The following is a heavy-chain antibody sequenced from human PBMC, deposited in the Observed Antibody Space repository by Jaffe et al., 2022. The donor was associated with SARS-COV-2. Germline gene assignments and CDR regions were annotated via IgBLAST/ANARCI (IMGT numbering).Heavy chain of an antibody. CDR2: INHSGST. Sequence: QVQLQQWGAGLLKPSETLSLTCAVYGGSFSGYYWSWIRQPPGKGLEWIGEINHSGSTNYNPSLKSRVTISVDTSKNQFSLKLSSVTAADTAVYYCARGGGASVVTTADYYYYGMDVWGQGTTVTVSS. V-gene: IGHV4-34*01. CDR3: ARGGGASVVTTADYYYYGMDV. CDR1: GGSFSGYY. D-gene: IGHD2-21*02. J-gene: IGHJ6*02.